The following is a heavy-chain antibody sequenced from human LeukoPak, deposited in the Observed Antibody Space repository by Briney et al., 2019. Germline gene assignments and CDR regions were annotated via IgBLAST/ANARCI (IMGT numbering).Heavy chain of an antibody. Sequence: GESLKISCQGSGYSFTNYWIGWVRQMPGKGLEWMGIIYPGDSDTEYSPSFQGQVTISADKSITTAHLRWSSLKASDTAMYYCVMGSYSYYFDSWGQGTLVTVSS. CDR2: IYPGDSDT. CDR1: GYSFTNYW. V-gene: IGHV5-51*01. J-gene: IGHJ4*02. CDR3: VMGSYSYYFDS. D-gene: IGHD3-10*01.